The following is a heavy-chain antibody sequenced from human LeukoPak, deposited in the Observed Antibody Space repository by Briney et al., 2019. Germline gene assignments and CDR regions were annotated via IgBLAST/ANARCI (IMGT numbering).Heavy chain of an antibody. V-gene: IGHV4-61*01. J-gene: IGHJ4*02. Sequence: SETLSLTCTVSGGSVSSGSYYWSWIRQPPGKGLEWIGYIYYSGSTNYNPSLKSRVTISVDTSKNQFSLKLSSVTAADTAVCYCARDPPPYCGGDCPSYWGQGTLVTVSS. CDR3: ARDPPPYCGGDCPSY. CDR1: GGSVSSGSYY. D-gene: IGHD2-21*02. CDR2: IYYSGST.